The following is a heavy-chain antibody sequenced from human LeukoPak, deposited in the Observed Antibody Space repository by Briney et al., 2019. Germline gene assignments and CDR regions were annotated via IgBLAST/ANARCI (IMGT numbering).Heavy chain of an antibody. V-gene: IGHV7-4-1*02. CDR3: ARDSPVGLLWFGEPIRPFDY. Sequence: ASVNVSCKASGYTFTSYAMNWVRQAPGQGLEWMGGINTNTGNPTYAQGFTGRFVFSLDTSVSTAYLQISSLKAEDTAVYYCARDSPVGLLWFGEPIRPFDYWGQGTLVTVSS. D-gene: IGHD3-10*01. CDR1: GYTFTSYA. J-gene: IGHJ4*02. CDR2: INTNTGNP.